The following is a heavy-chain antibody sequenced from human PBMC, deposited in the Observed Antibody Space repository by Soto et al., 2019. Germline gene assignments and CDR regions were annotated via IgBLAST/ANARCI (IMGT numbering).Heavy chain of an antibody. J-gene: IGHJ5*02. Sequence: GGSLRLSCAASGFTLSDHYMDWVRQAPGKGLEWVGRVRNKTRGYTTEYAASVKGRFTVFRDDSKNSLYLQMNSLETEDTAIYYCAKGFCTGTCYSGFSWGQGTLVTVSS. V-gene: IGHV3-72*01. CDR2: VRNKTRGYTT. CDR1: GFTLSDHY. D-gene: IGHD2-15*01. CDR3: AKGFCTGTCYSGFS.